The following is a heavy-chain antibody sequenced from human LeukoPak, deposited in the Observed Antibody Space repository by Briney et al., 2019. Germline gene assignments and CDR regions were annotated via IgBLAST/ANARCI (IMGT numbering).Heavy chain of an antibody. CDR2: IRYDGSNK. Sequence: GGSLRLSCAASGFTFSSYGMHWVRLPPGKGLQWVAFIRYDGSNKYYADSVKGRFTISRDNAKNSLYLQMNSLRAEDTAVYYCARLVPPGYYYYMDVWGKGTTVTVSS. CDR1: GFTFSSYG. V-gene: IGHV3-30*02. CDR3: ARLVPPGYYYYMDV. J-gene: IGHJ6*03.